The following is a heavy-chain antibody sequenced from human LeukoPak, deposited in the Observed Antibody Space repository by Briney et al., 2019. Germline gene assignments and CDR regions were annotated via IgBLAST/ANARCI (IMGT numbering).Heavy chain of an antibody. CDR3: ARGRDSSGWDPPSNWRDPLRGYFQH. D-gene: IGHD6-19*01. V-gene: IGHV4-34*01. Sequence: SETLSLTCAVYGGSFSGYYWSWIRQPPGKGLEWIGEINHSGSTNYNPSLKSRVTISVDTSKNQFSLKLSSVTAADTAVYYCARGRDSSGWDPPSNWRDPLRGYFQHWFRVSQVNV. CDR1: GGSFSGYY. CDR2: INHSGST. J-gene: IGHJ1*01.